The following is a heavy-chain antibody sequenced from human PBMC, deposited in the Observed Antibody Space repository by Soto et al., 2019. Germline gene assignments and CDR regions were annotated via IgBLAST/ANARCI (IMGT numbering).Heavy chain of an antibody. CDR2: ISSSGSAI. J-gene: IGHJ5*02. V-gene: IGHV3-48*03. D-gene: IGHD2-2*02. CDR3: AREGLGYCSSTSCYMGWFDP. CDR1: GFTFSSYE. Sequence: GGSLRLSCAASGFTFSSYEMNWVRQAPGKGLEWVSYISSSGSAIYYADSVKGRFTISRDNAKNSLYLQMNSLRAEDTAVYYCAREGLGYCSSTSCYMGWFDPWGQGTLVTVSS.